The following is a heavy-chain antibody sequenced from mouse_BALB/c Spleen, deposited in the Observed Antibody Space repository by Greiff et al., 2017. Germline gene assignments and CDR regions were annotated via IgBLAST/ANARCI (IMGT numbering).Heavy chain of an antibody. V-gene: IGHV5-4*02. CDR2: ISDGGSYT. D-gene: IGHD2-4*01. CDR1: GFTFSDYY. J-gene: IGHJ4*01. CDR3: ARDRDYEYAMDY. Sequence: EVQLQESGGGLVKPGGSLKLSCAASGFTFSDYYMYWVRQTPEKRLEWVATISDGGSYTYYPDSVKGRFTISRDNAKNNLYLQMSSLKSEDTAMYYCARDRDYEYAMDYWGQGTSVTVSS.